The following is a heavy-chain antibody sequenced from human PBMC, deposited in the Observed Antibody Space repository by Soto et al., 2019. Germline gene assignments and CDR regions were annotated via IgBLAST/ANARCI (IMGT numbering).Heavy chain of an antibody. CDR1: GFSFSTFE. CDR2: ISDDSSRT. CDR3: VKGGWLDF. Sequence: EVQLLESGGGLVQPGGSLRLSCAASGFSFSTFEMSWVRQAPGRGLEWVSFISDDSSRTYYADAVKGRFTISRDNSKYPLYLKMNSLTAEDTAVYACVKGGWLDFWGQGTLVTVSS. D-gene: IGHD3-16*01. V-gene: IGHV3-23*01. J-gene: IGHJ5*01.